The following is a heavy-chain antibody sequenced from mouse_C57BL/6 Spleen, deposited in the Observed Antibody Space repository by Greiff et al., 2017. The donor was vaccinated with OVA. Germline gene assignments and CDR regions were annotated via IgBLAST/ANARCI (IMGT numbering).Heavy chain of an antibody. J-gene: IGHJ1*03. CDR2: INPYNGGT. Sequence: VQLQQSGPVLVKPGASVKMSCKASGYTFTDYYMNWVKQSHGKSLEWIGVINPYNGGTSYNQKFKGKATLTVDKSSSTAYMELNSLTSEDSAVYYCARGTTIVTLLRGYFDVWGTGTTVTVSS. D-gene: IGHD2-5*01. CDR1: GYTFTDYY. CDR3: ARGTTIVTLLRGYFDV. V-gene: IGHV1-19*01.